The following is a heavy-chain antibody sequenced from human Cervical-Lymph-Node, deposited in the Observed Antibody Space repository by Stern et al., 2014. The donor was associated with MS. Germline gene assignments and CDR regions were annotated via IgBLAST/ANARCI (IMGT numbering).Heavy chain of an antibody. CDR3: ARGGNGYTEGLRTQMDV. Sequence: VQLVESGGGVVLPGRSLRLSCSASEITFSSYAMHWVRQAPGKGLEWVAVISYDGNYKYYTDSVKGRFTIARDNSKSTLFLQMNSLRPEDTAVYYCARGGNGYTEGLRTQMDVWGQGTTVTVSS. CDR1: EITFSSYA. J-gene: IGHJ6*02. CDR2: ISYDGNYK. V-gene: IGHV3-30*04. D-gene: IGHD5-24*01.